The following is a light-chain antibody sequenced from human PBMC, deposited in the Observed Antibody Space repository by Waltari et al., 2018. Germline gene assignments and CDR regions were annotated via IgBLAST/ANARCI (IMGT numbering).Light chain of an antibody. V-gene: IGKV3-20*01. J-gene: IGKJ1*01. CDR2: GAS. Sequence: EHVLTQSPGTLSLSQGERATLSCRASQSVSSSYLAWYQQKPGQAPRLLIYGASSRATGIPDRFSGSGSGTDFTLTISRLEPEDFAVYYCQQYGRSPGTFGQGTKVEIK. CDR3: QQYGRSPGT. CDR1: QSVSSSY.